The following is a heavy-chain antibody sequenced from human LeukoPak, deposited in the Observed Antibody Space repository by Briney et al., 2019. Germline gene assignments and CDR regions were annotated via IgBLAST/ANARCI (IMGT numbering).Heavy chain of an antibody. D-gene: IGHD3-22*01. CDR3: ARSSGYHYDAFDI. CDR2: IWYDGSNK. Sequence: PGGSLRLSCAASGFTFSSYGMHWVRQAPGKGLEWVAVIWYDGSNKYYADSVKGRFTISRDNSKNTLYLQMNSLRAEDTAVYYCARSSGYHYDAFDIWGQGTMVTVSS. J-gene: IGHJ3*02. V-gene: IGHV3-33*01. CDR1: GFTFSSYG.